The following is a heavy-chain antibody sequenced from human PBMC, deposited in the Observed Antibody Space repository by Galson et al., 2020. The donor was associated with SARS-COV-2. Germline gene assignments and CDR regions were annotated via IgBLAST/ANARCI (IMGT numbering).Heavy chain of an antibody. CDR3: AKWSEADYDIWTGWARGGHCNWFVS. CDR1: GYTFTTYY. Sequence: ASVKVSCKASGYTFTTYYIHWVRQAPGQGLEWMGIINPNNGSTNYTQKFQGRVTMTRDTSTSTVYIELSSLTSEDTAVYYCAKWSEADYDIWTGWARGGHCNWFVSWGQGTLVTVSS. V-gene: IGHV1-46*03. D-gene: IGHD3-9*01. CDR2: INPNNGST. J-gene: IGHJ5*01.